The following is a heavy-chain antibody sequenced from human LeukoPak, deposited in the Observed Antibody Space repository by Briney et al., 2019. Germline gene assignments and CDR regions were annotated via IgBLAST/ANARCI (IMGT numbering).Heavy chain of an antibody. CDR1: VFTSSSYA. J-gene: IGHJ6*03. CDR3: ARDPYSGGYGDYYYYYMDV. CDR2: TTSSSSYI. V-gene: IGHV3-21*01. Sequence: GGSLRLSCAASVFTSSSYAMSWARQAPGKGLEWVSSTTSSSSYIYYADSVKGRFTISRDNAKNSLYLQINSLRAEDTAVYYCARDPYSGGYGDYYYYYMDVWGKGTTVTISS. D-gene: IGHD1-26*01.